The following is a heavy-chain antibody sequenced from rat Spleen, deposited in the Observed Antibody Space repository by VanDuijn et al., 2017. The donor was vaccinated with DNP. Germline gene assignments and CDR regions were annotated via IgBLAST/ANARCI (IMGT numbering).Heavy chain of an antibody. Sequence: QVQLKESGPGLVQPSQTLSLTCTVSGFSLTNYAVRWVRQPPGKGLEWMGVIWGNGGTDYNSALKSRLSISRDTSKSQVFLKMNSVQTEDTAMYFCARSLATVAPTGAMDVWGQGISVIVSS. CDR2: IWGNGGT. CDR1: GFSLTNYA. D-gene: IGHD3-1*01. J-gene: IGHJ4*01. V-gene: IGHV2-13*01. CDR3: ARSLATVAPTGAMDV.